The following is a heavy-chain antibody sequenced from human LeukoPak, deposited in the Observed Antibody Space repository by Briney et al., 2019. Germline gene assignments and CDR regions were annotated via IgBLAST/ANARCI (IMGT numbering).Heavy chain of an antibody. V-gene: IGHV1-69*13. Sequence: ASVKVSCKASGGTFSSYAISWVRQAPGQGLEWMGGIIPIFGTANYAQKFQGRVTITADESTSTAYMELSSLRSEDTAVYYCARGLGSSWRVYYFDYWGQGTLVTVSS. J-gene: IGHJ4*02. CDR1: GGTFSSYA. CDR2: IIPIFGTA. D-gene: IGHD6-13*01. CDR3: ARGLGSSWRVYYFDY.